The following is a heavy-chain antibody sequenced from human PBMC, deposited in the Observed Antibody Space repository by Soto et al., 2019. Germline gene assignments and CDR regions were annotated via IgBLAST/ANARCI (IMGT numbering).Heavy chain of an antibody. D-gene: IGHD3-9*01. Sequence: GGSLRLSCAASGFTFSSYAVSWVRQAPGKGLEWVSAISGSGGSTYYADSVKGRFTISRDNSKNTLYLQMNSLRAEDTAVYYCAKAGYFDWLFPPKYFYYWGQGTLVTVSS. CDR2: ISGSGGST. V-gene: IGHV3-23*01. J-gene: IGHJ4*02. CDR3: AKAGYFDWLFPPKYFYY. CDR1: GFTFSSYA.